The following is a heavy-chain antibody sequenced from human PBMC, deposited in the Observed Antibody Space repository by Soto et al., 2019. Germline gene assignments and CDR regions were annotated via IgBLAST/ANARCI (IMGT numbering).Heavy chain of an antibody. D-gene: IGHD2-21*02. CDR1: GGSFSGYY. CDR2: INHSGGT. CDR3: ARTVMTSSSYYYMDV. J-gene: IGHJ6*03. V-gene: IGHV4-34*01. Sequence: SETLSLTCAVYGGSFSGYYWSWIRQPPGKGLEWIGEINHSGGTNCSPSLKSRVTISLDTSKNQFSLHLSSVTAADTAVYFCARTVMTSSSYYYMDVWAKGTTVTVSS.